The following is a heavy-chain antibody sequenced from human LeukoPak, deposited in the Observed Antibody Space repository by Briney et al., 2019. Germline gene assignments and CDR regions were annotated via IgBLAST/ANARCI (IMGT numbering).Heavy chain of an antibody. CDR3: AHRHWGQAEFDP. V-gene: IGHV2-5*02. CDR1: GFSLSTRGVG. Sequence: ESGPTLVKPTQTLTLTCTFSGFSLSTRGVGVGWIRQPPGKALEWLELIYWDDDKPYSPSLKSRLTITKDTSKNQVVLTMTNMDPVDTCTYYCAHRHWGQAEFDPWGQGTLVTVSS. J-gene: IGHJ5*02. CDR2: IYWDDDK. D-gene: IGHD3-16*01.